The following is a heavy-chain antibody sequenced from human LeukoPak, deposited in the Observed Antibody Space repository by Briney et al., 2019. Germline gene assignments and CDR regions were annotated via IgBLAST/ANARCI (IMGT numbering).Heavy chain of an antibody. D-gene: IGHD2-2*01. CDR3: ARDPHSTPQDLNSSYYGMDV. J-gene: IGHJ6*02. Sequence: GGSLRLSCAASGFTFSSYSMNWVRQAPGKGLECVSSISSSSSYIYYADYVKGRFTISRDNAKNSLYLQMNSLRAEDTAVYYCARDPHSTPQDLNSSYYGMDVWGQGTTVTVSS. CDR1: GFTFSSYS. V-gene: IGHV3-21*01. CDR2: ISSSSSYI.